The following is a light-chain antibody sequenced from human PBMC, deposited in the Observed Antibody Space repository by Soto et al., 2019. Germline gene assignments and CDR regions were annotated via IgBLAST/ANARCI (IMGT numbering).Light chain of an antibody. J-gene: IGLJ1*01. Sequence: QSVLSAPSCESGTRGQSVAFFCAGSTSNIGGSTVSWYQQFPGAAPELLIYGNTQRPLGVPVRFSASKSDTSASLAISGLQSEDEADYYCATWYDCVFIFGIGTKVTVL. CDR2: GNT. CDR1: TSNIGGST. CDR3: ATWYDCVFI. V-gene: IGLV1-44*01.